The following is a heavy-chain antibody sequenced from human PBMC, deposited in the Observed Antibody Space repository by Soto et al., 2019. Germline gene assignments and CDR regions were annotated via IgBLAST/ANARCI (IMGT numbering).Heavy chain of an antibody. J-gene: IGHJ6*02. V-gene: IGHV5-10-1*01. Sequence: GESLKISCKGSGYSFTIYWISWVRQMPGKGLEWMGRIDPSDSYTNYSPSFQGHVTISADKSISTAYLQWSSLKASDTAMYYCARLVVATFGYYYYGMDVWGQGTTVT. D-gene: IGHD5-12*01. CDR2: IDPSDSYT. CDR1: GYSFTIYW. CDR3: ARLVVATFGYYYYGMDV.